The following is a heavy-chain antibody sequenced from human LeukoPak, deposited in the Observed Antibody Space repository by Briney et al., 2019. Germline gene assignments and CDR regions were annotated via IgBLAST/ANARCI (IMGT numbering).Heavy chain of an antibody. V-gene: IGHV1-24*01. D-gene: IGHD3-10*01. J-gene: IGHJ4*02. CDR2: FDPEDGKT. CDR3: GTRVEFKVDY. Sequence: ASVKASCKVSGYSLTELSMHWVRQAPGKGLEWMGGFDPEDGKTNYARKFQGRITLTEDTSTDTTYIELSSLRSDDTAMYYCGTRVEFKVDYWGQGTLVTVSS. CDR1: GYSLTELS.